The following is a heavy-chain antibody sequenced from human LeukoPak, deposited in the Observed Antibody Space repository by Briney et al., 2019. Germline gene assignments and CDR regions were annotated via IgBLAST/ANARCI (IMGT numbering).Heavy chain of an antibody. D-gene: IGHD2-2*01. Sequence: ASVKVSCKTSGYSFILYGISWVRQAPGQGLEWMGWMNPNSGNTGYAQKFQGRVTMTRNTSISTAYMELSSLRSEDTAVYYCARGHCSSTSCPHSDYWGQGTLVTVSS. CDR2: MNPNSGNT. CDR3: ARGHCSSTSCPHSDY. CDR1: GYSFILYG. J-gene: IGHJ4*02. V-gene: IGHV1-8*02.